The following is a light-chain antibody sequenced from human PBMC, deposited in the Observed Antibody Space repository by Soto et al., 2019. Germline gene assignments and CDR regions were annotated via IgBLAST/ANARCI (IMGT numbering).Light chain of an antibody. V-gene: IGKV4-1*01. CDR3: QQYYRAPIT. Sequence: DIVMTQSPDSLTVSLGARATINYKSSQSVLYSSNNKNYLAWYQQKPGQPPKLLIYWASTRESGVPDRFSGSGSGADFTLTISSLQAEDVAVYYCQQYYRAPITFGPGTKVDIK. CDR1: QSVLYSSNNKNY. J-gene: IGKJ3*01. CDR2: WAS.